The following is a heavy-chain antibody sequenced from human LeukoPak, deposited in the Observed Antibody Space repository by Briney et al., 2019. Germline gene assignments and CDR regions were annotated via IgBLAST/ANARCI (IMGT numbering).Heavy chain of an antibody. CDR1: GYTFTANY. V-gene: IGHV1-2*02. CDR3: ARANFLYCSSSTCLFDY. J-gene: IGHJ4*02. D-gene: IGHD2-2*01. CDR2: ITLNDGGT. Sequence: ASVKVSCKASGYTFTANYIPWGRQAPGQGFGVRGGITLNDGGTNYAQKFQGRVTVTRDTSISTAHMEVSRLRSDDPAVYYCARANFLYCSSSTCLFDYWGQGTLVTVSS.